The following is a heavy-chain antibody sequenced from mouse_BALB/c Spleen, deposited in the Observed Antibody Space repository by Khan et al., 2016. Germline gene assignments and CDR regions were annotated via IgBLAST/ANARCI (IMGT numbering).Heavy chain of an antibody. CDR2: ILPGSGST. J-gene: IGHJ3*01. CDR1: GYTFSSYW. Sequence: QVQLQQSGAELMKPGASVKISCKATGYTFSSYWIEWVKQRPGHGLEWIGEILPGSGSTNYNEKFKGKATFTADTSSNTAYMQLSSLTSEDSAVYYCARGGRYEGFAYWGQGTLVTVSA. V-gene: IGHV1-9*01. CDR3: ARGGRYEGFAY. D-gene: IGHD2-14*01.